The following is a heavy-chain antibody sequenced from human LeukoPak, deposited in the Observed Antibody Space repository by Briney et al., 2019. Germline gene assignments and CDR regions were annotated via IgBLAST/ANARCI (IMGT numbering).Heavy chain of an antibody. CDR3: GVIVYGSSWYLDY. D-gene: IGHD6-13*01. J-gene: IGHJ4*02. V-gene: IGHV3-74*01. CDR2: INSDGRSK. Sequence: GGSLRLSCAASGFTFSSFCLHWLRQVPGKGLVWVSRINSDGRSKNYADSVKGRFTISRDNAKNTLYLQMNSLTAEDTAVYYGGVIVYGSSWYLDYWGQGNLVTASS. CDR1: GFTFSSFC.